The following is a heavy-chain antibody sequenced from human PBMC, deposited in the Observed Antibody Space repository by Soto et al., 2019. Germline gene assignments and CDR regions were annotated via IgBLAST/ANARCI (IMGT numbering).Heavy chain of an antibody. D-gene: IGHD6-13*01. V-gene: IGHV3-7*05. CDR2: IKQDGSEK. Sequence: PGGSLRLSCAASGFTFSSYWMSWVRQAPGKGLEWVANIKQDGSEKYYVDSVKGRFTISRDNAKNSLYLQMNSLRAEDTAVYYCARDSYSSSWYVQSGYYYYGTDVWGQGTTVTVSS. CDR3: ARDSYSSSWYVQSGYYYYGTDV. CDR1: GFTFSSYW. J-gene: IGHJ6*02.